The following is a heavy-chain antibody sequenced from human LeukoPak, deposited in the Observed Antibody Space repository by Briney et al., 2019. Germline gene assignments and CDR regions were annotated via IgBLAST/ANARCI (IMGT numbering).Heavy chain of an antibody. Sequence: GGSLRLSCAASGFIVSNNYMSWVRQAPGKGLEWVAVISYDGSNKYYADSVKGRFTISRDNSKNTLYLQMNSLRAEDTAVYYCARDWGAGVAGPDYWGQGTPVTVSS. CDR2: ISYDGSNK. CDR1: GFIVSNNY. J-gene: IGHJ4*02. D-gene: IGHD6-19*01. V-gene: IGHV3-30-3*01. CDR3: ARDWGAGVAGPDY.